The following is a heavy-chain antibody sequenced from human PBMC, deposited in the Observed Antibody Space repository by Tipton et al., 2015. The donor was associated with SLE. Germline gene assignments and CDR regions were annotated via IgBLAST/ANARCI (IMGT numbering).Heavy chain of an antibody. V-gene: IGHV3-48*03. CDR1: GLSFRTYE. Sequence: VQSGGSLRLSCVVSGLSFRTYEMNWVRQTPGKGLEWISYISGSGTTIYYADSVRGRFTISRDSSKNMLYLQMNSLRPEDTAVYFCARRITLDYWGQGTLVTVSS. D-gene: IGHD3-16*01. J-gene: IGHJ4*02. CDR2: ISGSGTTI. CDR3: ARRITLDY.